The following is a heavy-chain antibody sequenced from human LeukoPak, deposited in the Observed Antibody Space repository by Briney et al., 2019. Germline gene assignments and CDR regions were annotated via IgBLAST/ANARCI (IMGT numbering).Heavy chain of an antibody. Sequence: PSGTLSLTCTVSGGSISSYYWSWIRQPPGKGLEWIGYIYYSGSTNYNPSLKSRVTISVDTSKNQFSLKLSSVTAADTAVYYCARDRVGATGLFDYWGQGTLVTVSS. CDR1: GGSISSYY. J-gene: IGHJ4*02. D-gene: IGHD1-26*01. V-gene: IGHV4-59*01. CDR2: IYYSGST. CDR3: ARDRVGATGLFDY.